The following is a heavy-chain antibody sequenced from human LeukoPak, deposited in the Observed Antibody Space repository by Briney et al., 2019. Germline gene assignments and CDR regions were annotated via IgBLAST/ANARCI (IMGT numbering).Heavy chain of an antibody. J-gene: IGHJ4*02. CDR1: GFIFRNYA. D-gene: IGHD3-9*01. CDR3: AKWGDYDILTGYYVSDF. Sequence: GASLRLSCAASGFIFRNYAMSWVRQAPGKGPEWVSAITGSGDTTYYADSVKGRFTISRDNSKNTLYVEMNALRAEDTAVYYCAKWGDYDILTGYYVSDFWGQGTLATVSS. CDR2: ITGSGDTT. V-gene: IGHV3-23*01.